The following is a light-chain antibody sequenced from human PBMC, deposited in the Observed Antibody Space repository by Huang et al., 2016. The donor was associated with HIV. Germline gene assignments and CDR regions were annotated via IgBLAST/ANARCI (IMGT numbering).Light chain of an antibody. CDR3: QHYNNWPYT. CDR2: GAS. J-gene: IGKJ2*01. V-gene: IGKV3-15*01. Sequence: EIEMTQSPATLSVSPGERATLSCRASQSVNSNLAWYQQKPGQAPRLLIFGASTRATCIPARFSVSGSGTEFTLTISSLQSEDFAVYYCQHYNNWPYTFGQGAKVEI. CDR1: QSVNSN.